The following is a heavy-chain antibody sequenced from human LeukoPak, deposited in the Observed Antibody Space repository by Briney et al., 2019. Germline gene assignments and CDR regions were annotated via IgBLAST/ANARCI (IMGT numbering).Heavy chain of an antibody. CDR1: GYTFTGYF. V-gene: IGHV1-2*02. Sequence: GASVKVSCKASGYTFTGYFMHWVRQAPGQGLEWMGWINPHSGGTDNAQNLQGRVTMTRDTSINTAYMELTRMTSDDTAVYFCARGGGTSGPELDYWGQGTLVTVSS. CDR2: INPHSGGT. CDR3: ARGGGTSGPELDY. J-gene: IGHJ4*02. D-gene: IGHD3-3*01.